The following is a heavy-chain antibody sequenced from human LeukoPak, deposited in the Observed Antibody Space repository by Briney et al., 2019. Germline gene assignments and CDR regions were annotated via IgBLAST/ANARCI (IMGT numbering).Heavy chain of an antibody. CDR2: INHSGST. V-gene: IGHV4-34*01. CDR3: AFSPVGYCSSTSCYVDY. Sequence: SETLSLTCAVYGGSFSGYYWSWIRQPPGKGLEWIGEINHSGSTNYNPSLKSRVTISVDTSKNQFSLKLSSVTAADTAVYYCAFSPVGYCSSTSCYVDYWGQGTLVTVSS. CDR1: GGSFSGYY. D-gene: IGHD2-2*01. J-gene: IGHJ4*02.